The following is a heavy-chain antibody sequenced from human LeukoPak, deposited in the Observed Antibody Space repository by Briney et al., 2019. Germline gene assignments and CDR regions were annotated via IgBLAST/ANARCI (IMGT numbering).Heavy chain of an antibody. Sequence: PSETLSLTCTVSSGSISSGGYYWSWIRQPPGKGLEWIGYISHSGSTYYSPSLKSRVTISVDTSKNQFSLKLSSVTAADTAVYYCASLEQGDWYYFDYWGQGTLVTVSS. V-gene: IGHV4-30-2*01. J-gene: IGHJ4*02. D-gene: IGHD2-21*02. CDR3: ASLEQGDWYYFDY. CDR2: ISHSGST. CDR1: SGSISSGGYY.